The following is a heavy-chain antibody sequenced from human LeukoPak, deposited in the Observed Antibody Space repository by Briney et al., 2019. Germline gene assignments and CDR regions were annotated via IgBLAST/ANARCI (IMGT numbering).Heavy chain of an antibody. CDR1: GSSISSSSYY. CDR3: ARHPDDYYYDRGAHFDY. V-gene: IGHV4-39*01. Sequence: SETLSLTCTVSGSSISSSSYYWGWIRQPPGKGLEWIGSMSYKYSGSTYYNPSLKSRVTISVDTSKNQFSLRLSSVTAADTAVYYCARHPDDYYYDRGAHFDYWGQGTLVTVSS. D-gene: IGHD3-22*01. CDR2: MSYKYSGST. J-gene: IGHJ4*02.